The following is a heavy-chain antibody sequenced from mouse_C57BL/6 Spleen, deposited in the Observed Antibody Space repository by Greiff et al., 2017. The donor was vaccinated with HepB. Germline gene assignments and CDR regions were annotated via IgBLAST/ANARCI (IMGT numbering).Heavy chain of an antibody. CDR3: ARCPTMSTTGAMDY. V-gene: IGHV1-64*01. J-gene: IGHJ4*01. Sequence: QVQLQQPGAELVKPGASVKLSCKASGYTFTSYWMHWVKQRPGQGLEWIGMIHPNSGSTNYNEKFKSKATLTVDKSSSTAYMQLSSLTSEDSAVYYGARCPTMSTTGAMDYWGQGTSVTVSS. D-gene: IGHD2-4*01. CDR1: GYTFTSYW. CDR2: IHPNSGST.